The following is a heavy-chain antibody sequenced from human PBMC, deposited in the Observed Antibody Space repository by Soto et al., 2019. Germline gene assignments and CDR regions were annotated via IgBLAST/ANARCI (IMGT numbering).Heavy chain of an antibody. CDR2: ISYDGSNK. V-gene: IGHV3-30-3*01. D-gene: IGHD6-19*01. CDR1: GFTFSSYA. Sequence: QVQLVESGGGVVQPGRSLRLSCAASGFTFSSYAMHWVRQAPGKGLEWVAVISYDGSNKYYADSVKGRFTISRDNSKKTRYLQMNGLRAEDTAVYYCAGGAGLVRGGLDYWGQGTLVTVSS. CDR3: AGGAGLVRGGLDY. J-gene: IGHJ4*02.